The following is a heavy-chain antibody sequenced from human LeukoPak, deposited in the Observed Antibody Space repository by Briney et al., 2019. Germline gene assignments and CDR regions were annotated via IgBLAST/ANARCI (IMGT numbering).Heavy chain of an antibody. Sequence: PSQTLSLTCTVSGGSISSGSYYWSWIRHPAGKGLEWIGRIYASGSTNYNPSLKTRVTMSVDTSKNQFSLKLSSVTAADRAVYYCARSRGSSDYWGQGTLVTVSS. CDR2: IYASGST. J-gene: IGHJ4*02. CDR1: GGSISSGSYY. D-gene: IGHD5-18*01. CDR3: ARSRGSSDY. V-gene: IGHV4-61*02.